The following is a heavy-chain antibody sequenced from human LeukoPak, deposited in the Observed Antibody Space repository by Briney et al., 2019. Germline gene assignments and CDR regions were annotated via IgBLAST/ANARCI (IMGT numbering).Heavy chain of an antibody. Sequence: PEGSLRLSCAASGFTFSTYWMDWVRQAPGKGLEWVANIKEDGSEKYYEDSVKGRFTISRDNAKNSLYLQMNSLRAEDTAVYYCARNVGWFRFDYWGQGTLVTVSS. CDR1: GFTFSTYW. CDR3: ARNVGWFRFDY. J-gene: IGHJ4*02. D-gene: IGHD2-15*01. V-gene: IGHV3-7*03. CDR2: IKEDGSEK.